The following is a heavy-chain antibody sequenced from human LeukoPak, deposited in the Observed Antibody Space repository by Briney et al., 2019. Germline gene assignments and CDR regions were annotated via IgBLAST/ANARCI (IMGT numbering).Heavy chain of an antibody. CDR2: ITGDSSTR. D-gene: IGHD5-18*01. CDR1: GFTFSISR. J-gene: IGHJ4*02. Sequence: GGSLRLSCAASGFTFSISRMSWVRQAPGKGLEWLSYITGDSSTRYYADSVKGRFTISRDNAKNSLYLQINSLRAEDTAVYYCARGRGYNYVHWGQGTLVTVSS. CDR3: ARGRGYNYVH. V-gene: IGHV3-48*04.